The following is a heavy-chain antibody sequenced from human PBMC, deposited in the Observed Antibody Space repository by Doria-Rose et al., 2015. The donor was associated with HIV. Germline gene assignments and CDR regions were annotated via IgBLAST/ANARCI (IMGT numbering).Heavy chain of an antibody. V-gene: IGHV2-26*01. J-gene: IGHJ4*02. CDR3: ARIKSSRWYHKYYFDF. D-gene: IGHD6-13*01. CDR2: IFSYDER. CDR1: GVSLSSPGMG. Sequence: SGPVLVKPTETLTLTCTVSGVSLSSPGMGVSWIRQPPGKALEWLANIFSYDERSYRTSLKSRLTISMGTSKSQVVLTMTDMDPVDTATYYCARIKSSRWYHKYYFDFWGQGTLVIVSA.